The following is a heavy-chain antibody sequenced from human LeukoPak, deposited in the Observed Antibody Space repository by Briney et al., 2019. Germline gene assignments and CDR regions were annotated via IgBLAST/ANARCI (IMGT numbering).Heavy chain of an antibody. J-gene: IGHJ4*02. CDR2: ISYDGSNK. CDR3: ARDSGIAAAGTGSYTFDY. D-gene: IGHD6-13*01. V-gene: IGHV3-30*04. Sequence: GGSLRLSCAASGFTFSSYAMHWVRQAPGKGLEWVAVISYDGSNKYYADSVKGRFTISRDNSKNTLYLQMNSLRAEDTAVYYCARDSGIAAAGTGSYTFDYWGQGTLVTVSS. CDR1: GFTFSSYA.